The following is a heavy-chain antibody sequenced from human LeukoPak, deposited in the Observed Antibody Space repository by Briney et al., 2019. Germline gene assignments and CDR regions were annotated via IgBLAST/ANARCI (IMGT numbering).Heavy chain of an antibody. CDR1: GYTFTRYY. D-gene: IGHD2-15*01. CDR3: ARGRRIRGYYMDV. CDR2: INPSGGST. V-gene: IGHV1-46*01. J-gene: IGHJ6*03. Sequence: ASVKVSCKASGYTFTRYYMYWVRQAPGQGLEWMGIINPSGGSTNYAQKFQGRVTMTRDTSTNTVYMELSSLRSEDTAVYYCARGRRIRGYYMDVWGKGTTVTVSS.